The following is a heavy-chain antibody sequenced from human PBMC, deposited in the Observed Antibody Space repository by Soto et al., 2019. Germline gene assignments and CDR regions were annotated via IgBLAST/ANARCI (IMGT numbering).Heavy chain of an antibody. V-gene: IGHV4-31*03. CDR3: ARGSSTGMIFPAFDI. CDR1: GGSISSGGYY. D-gene: IGHD3-9*01. Sequence: SETLSLTCTVSGGSISSGGYYWSWIRQHPGKGLEWIGYIYYSGSTYYNPSLKSRVTISVDTSKNQFSLKLSSVTAADTAVYYCARGSSTGMIFPAFDIWGQGTMVTVSS. CDR2: IYYSGST. J-gene: IGHJ3*02.